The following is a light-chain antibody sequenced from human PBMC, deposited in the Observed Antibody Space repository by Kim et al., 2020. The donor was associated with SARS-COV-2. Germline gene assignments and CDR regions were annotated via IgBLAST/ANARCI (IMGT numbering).Light chain of an antibody. CDR1: NIGSKS. CDR3: QVWDSSSDQGGV. CDR2: YDS. Sequence: SYELTQPPSVSVAPGKTARITCGGNNIGSKSVHWYQQKPGKAPVLVIYYDSDRPSGIPERFSGSNSGNTATLTISRVEAGDEADYYCQVWDSSSDQGGVF. J-gene: IGLJ2*01. V-gene: IGLV3-21*04.